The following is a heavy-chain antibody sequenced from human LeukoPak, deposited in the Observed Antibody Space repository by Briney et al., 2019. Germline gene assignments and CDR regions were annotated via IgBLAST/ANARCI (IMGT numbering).Heavy chain of an antibody. J-gene: IGHJ5*02. Sequence: ASVKVSCKASGYTFTSYDINWVRQATGQGLEWMGWMDPNSGNTGYAQKFQGRVTMTRSTSISTAYMELSSLRSEDTAVYYCARQLWFGEASDWFDPWGQGTLVTVSS. D-gene: IGHD3-10*01. CDR3: ARQLWFGEASDWFDP. CDR2: MDPNSGNT. CDR1: GYTFTSYD. V-gene: IGHV1-8*01.